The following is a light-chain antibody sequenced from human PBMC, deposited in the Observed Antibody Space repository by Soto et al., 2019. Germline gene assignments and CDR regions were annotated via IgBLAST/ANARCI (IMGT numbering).Light chain of an antibody. V-gene: IGLV4-69*01. J-gene: IGLJ3*02. CDR1: SGHSSYA. CDR2: LNSDVSH. CDR3: QTWGTGPWV. Sequence: LVLTQSPSASASLGASVKLTCTLSSGHSSYANAWHQQQPEKGPRYLMKLNSDVSHSKGDGIPDRFSGSSSGAERYFIIYILQSVDVADCQCQTWGTGPWVFGGGTKLTVL.